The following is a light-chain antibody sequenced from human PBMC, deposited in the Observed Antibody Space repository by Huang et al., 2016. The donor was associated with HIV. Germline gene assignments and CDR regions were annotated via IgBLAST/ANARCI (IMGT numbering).Light chain of an antibody. CDR2: GAS. J-gene: IGKJ2*03. V-gene: IGKV3-20*01. Sequence: EIVLTQSPDTLSLSPGERATVSCRASQSVNRNYLAWYQQRPGQAPKRLIYGASTRATGIPDRFSGSGSGTDFTLTISRLAPEDFAVYYCQQFGSSPPYSFGQGTKLEIK. CDR3: QQFGSSPPYS. CDR1: QSVNRNY.